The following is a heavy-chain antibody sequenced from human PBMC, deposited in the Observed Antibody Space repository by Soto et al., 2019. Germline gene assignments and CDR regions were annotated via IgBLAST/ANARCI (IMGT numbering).Heavy chain of an antibody. J-gene: IGHJ5*02. CDR3: AKDGNPIPYLTGYYRLGWFDP. CDR1: GFTFSSYA. V-gene: IGHV3-23*01. Sequence: EVQLLESGGGLVHPGGSLRLSCAASGFTFSSYAMSWVRQAPGKGLEWVSAISGSGGSTYYADSVKGRFTISRDNSKNTLYLQMNSLRAEDTAVYYCAKDGNPIPYLTGYYRLGWFDPWGQGTLVTVSS. D-gene: IGHD3-9*01. CDR2: ISGSGGST.